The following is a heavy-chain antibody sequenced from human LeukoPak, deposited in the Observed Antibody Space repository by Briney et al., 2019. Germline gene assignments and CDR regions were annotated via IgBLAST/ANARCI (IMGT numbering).Heavy chain of an antibody. J-gene: IGHJ3*02. CDR1: GVSFSGYY. D-gene: IGHD2-2*01. V-gene: IGHV4-34*01. CDR3: ARDAALQAFDI. CDR2: INHSGST. Sequence: SETLSLTCAVYGVSFSGYYWSWIRQPPGKGLEWIGEINHSGSTNYNPSLKSRVTISVDTSKNQFSLKLSSVTAADTAVYYCARDAALQAFDIWGQGTMVTVSS.